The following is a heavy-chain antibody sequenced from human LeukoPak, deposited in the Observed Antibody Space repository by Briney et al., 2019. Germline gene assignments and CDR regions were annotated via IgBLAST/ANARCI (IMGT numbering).Heavy chain of an antibody. V-gene: IGHV4-4*07. J-gene: IGHJ6*03. CDR1: GDSISGYY. D-gene: IGHD6-13*01. CDR3: ARGRGYSSSWYGSYYYMDV. Sequence: PSETLSLTCTVSGDSISGYYWGWIRQSAGKGLEWIGRIHASGNTSYNPSLTSRVTMSVDTSKNQFSLKLSSVTAADTAVYYCARGRGYSSSWYGSYYYMDVWGKGTTVTVSS. CDR2: IHASGNT.